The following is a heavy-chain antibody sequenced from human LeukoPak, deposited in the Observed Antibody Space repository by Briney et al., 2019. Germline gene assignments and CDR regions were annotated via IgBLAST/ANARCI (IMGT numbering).Heavy chain of an antibody. CDR3: ARGDLFGELLAVDY. D-gene: IGHD3-10*01. J-gene: IGHJ4*02. CDR1: GFTFSGYA. V-gene: IGHV3-30-3*01. CDR2: ISYDGSNK. Sequence: GRSLRLSCAASGFTFSGYAMHWVRQAPGKGLEWVAVISYDGSNKYYADSVKGRFTISRDNSKNTLYLQMNSLRAEDTAVYYCARGDLFGELLAVDYWGQGTLVTVSS.